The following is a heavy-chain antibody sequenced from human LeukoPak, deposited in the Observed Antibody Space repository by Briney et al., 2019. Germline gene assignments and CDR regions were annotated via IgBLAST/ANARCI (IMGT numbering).Heavy chain of an antibody. CDR1: GGSIRSGSHH. J-gene: IGHJ4*02. V-gene: IGHV4-61*02. Sequence: SETLSLTCTVSGGSIRSGSHHWSWIRQSAGKGLEWIGRIYTNGSTNYNPSLKSRVTISVDTSKSQFSLKLNSVTAADTAVYYCARGGDYIWGTYRPFDYWGQGTLVTVSS. CDR3: ARGGDYIWGTYRPFDY. CDR2: IYTNGST. D-gene: IGHD3-16*02.